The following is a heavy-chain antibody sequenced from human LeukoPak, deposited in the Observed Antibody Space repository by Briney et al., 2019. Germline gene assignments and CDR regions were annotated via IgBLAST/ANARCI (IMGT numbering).Heavy chain of an antibody. Sequence: PSETLSLTCTVSGYSISSGYYWGWIRQPPGKGLEWIGSIYHSGSTYYNPSLKSRVTISVDTSKNQFSLKLSSVTAADTAVYYCARLIGYYDSSGHSDYWGQGTLVTVSS. J-gene: IGHJ4*02. V-gene: IGHV4-38-2*02. CDR1: GYSISSGYY. D-gene: IGHD3-22*01. CDR3: ARLIGYYDSSGHSDY. CDR2: IYHSGST.